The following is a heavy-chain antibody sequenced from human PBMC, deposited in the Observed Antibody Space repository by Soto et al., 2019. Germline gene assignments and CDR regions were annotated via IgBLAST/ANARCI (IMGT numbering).Heavy chain of an antibody. CDR3: ARDFMIAAARRAFDI. D-gene: IGHD6-13*01. V-gene: IGHV3-30-3*01. CDR2: ISYDGSNK. Sequence: PGGSLRLSCAASGFTFSSYAMHWVRQAPGKGLEWVAVISYDGSNKYYADSVKGRFTISRDNSKNTLYLQMNSLRAEDTAVYYCARDFMIAAARRAFDIWGQGTIVTVS. CDR1: GFTFSSYA. J-gene: IGHJ3*02.